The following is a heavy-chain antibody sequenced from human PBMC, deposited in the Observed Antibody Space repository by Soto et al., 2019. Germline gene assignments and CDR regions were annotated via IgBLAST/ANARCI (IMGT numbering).Heavy chain of an antibody. D-gene: IGHD3-22*01. CDR3: ARVVDYYDPYYYYGMDV. J-gene: IGHJ6*02. V-gene: IGHV3-21*01. CDR2: ISSSSSYK. Sequence: EVQLVESGGGLVKPGGSLRLSCAASGFTFSSYSMNWVRQAPGKGLEWVSSISSSSSYKYYADSVKGRFTISRDNAKEXXYLQMNSLRAEDTAVYYCARVVDYYDPYYYYGMDVWGQGTTVTVSS. CDR1: GFTFSSYS.